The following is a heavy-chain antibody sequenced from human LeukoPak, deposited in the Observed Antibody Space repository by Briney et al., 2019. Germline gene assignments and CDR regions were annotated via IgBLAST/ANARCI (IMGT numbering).Heavy chain of an antibody. CDR3: ARSGYGVAFDI. J-gene: IGHJ3*02. Sequence: GGSLRLSCAASGFSVSSNYMSWVRQAPGKGLEWVSVIYSGGSTYYADSVKGRFTISRDNSKNTLYLQMSSLRAEDTAVYYSARSGYGVAFDIWGQGTMVTVSS. CDR2: IYSGGST. CDR1: GFSVSSNY. V-gene: IGHV3-53*01. D-gene: IGHD5-12*01.